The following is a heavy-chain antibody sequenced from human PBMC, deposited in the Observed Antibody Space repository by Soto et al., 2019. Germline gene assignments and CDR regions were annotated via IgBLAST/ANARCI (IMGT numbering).Heavy chain of an antibody. V-gene: IGHV3-74*01. J-gene: IGHJ5*02. CDR2: INSDGSST. CDR1: GFTFSSYW. CDR3: ARAGITDSKSWFDP. Sequence: PGGSLRLSCAASGFTFSSYWMNWVRQAPGKGLVWVSRINSDGSSTSYADTVKGRFTISRDNAQNTLYLQMNSLRVEDTVVYYCARAGITDSKSWFDPWGQGSLVAVYS. D-gene: IGHD6-13*01.